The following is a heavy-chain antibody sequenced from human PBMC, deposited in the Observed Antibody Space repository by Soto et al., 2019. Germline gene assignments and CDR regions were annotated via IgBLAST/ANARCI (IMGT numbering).Heavy chain of an antibody. Sequence: QVQLVQSGAEVKKPGASVKVSCKASGYIFNNYAISWVRQAPGQGLEWMGWMNVYNGHTKYAQKVQGRLTRTTDTSTSTAYMERRNLRSVDTAVYYCARDLSSGWFDHWGQGTLVTVSS. J-gene: IGHJ5*02. V-gene: IGHV1-18*01. D-gene: IGHD6-19*01. CDR1: GYIFNNYA. CDR2: MNVYNGHT. CDR3: ARDLSSGWFDH.